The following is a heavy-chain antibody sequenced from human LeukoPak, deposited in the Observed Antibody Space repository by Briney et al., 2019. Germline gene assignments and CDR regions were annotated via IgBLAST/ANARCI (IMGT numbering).Heavy chain of an antibody. Sequence: ASVKVSCKASGYTFTSYYIHWVRQAPGQGLEWMGWINPNSGGTNYAQKFQGWVTMTRDTSISTAYMELSRLRSDDTAVYYCARRIAAAGDYYYYGMDVWGQGTTVTVSS. CDR2: INPNSGGT. V-gene: IGHV1-2*04. CDR3: ARRIAAAGDYYYYGMDV. CDR1: GYTFTSYY. D-gene: IGHD6-13*01. J-gene: IGHJ6*02.